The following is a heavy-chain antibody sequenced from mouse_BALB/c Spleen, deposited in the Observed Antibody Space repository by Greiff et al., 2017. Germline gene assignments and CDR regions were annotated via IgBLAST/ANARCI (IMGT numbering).Heavy chain of an antibody. V-gene: IGHV1-54*01. D-gene: IGHD2-4*01. CDR1: GYAFTNYL. CDR3: ARDYDYDGYAMEY. Sequence: QVQLQQSGAELVRPGTSVKVSCKASGYAFTNYLIEWVKQRPGQGLEWIGVINPGSGGTNYNEKFKGKATLTADKSSSTAYMQLSSLTSDDSAVYVCARDYDYDGYAMEYWGQGNSGTDCS. J-gene: IGHJ4*01. CDR2: INPGSGGT.